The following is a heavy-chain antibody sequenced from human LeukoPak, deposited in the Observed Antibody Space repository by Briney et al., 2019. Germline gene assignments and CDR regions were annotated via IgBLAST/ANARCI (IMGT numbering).Heavy chain of an antibody. CDR1: GYTFTSYG. J-gene: IGHJ5*02. CDR3: ARVPSLRYFDWLLTAADWFDP. D-gene: IGHD3-9*01. CDR2: MNPNSGNT. Sequence: GASVKVSCKASGYTFTSYGISWVRQAPGQGLEWMGWMNPNSGNTGYAQKFQGRVTMTRNTSISTAYMELSSLRSEDTAVYYCARVPSLRYFDWLLTAADWFDPWGQGTLVTVSS. V-gene: IGHV1-8*02.